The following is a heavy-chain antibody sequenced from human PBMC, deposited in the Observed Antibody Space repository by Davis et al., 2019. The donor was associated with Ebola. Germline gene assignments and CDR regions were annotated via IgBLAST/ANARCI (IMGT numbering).Heavy chain of an antibody. J-gene: IGHJ3*02. D-gene: IGHD2-15*01. Sequence: MPGGSLRLSCTVSGGSISSSSYYWGWIRQPPGKGLEWIGSIYYSGSIYYNPSLKSRVTISVDTSKNQFSLKLSSVTAADTAVYYCAGTLGGAFDIWGQGTMVTVSS. CDR2: IYYSGSI. CDR1: GGSISSSSYY. CDR3: AGTLGGAFDI. V-gene: IGHV4-39*01.